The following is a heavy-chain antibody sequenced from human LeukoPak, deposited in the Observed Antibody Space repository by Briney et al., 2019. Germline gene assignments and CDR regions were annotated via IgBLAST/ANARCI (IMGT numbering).Heavy chain of an antibody. CDR2: IHTSGTT. D-gene: IGHD6-19*01. CDR3: ARRDISSGWSVDH. CDR1: GGSISNYH. Sequence: SETLSLTCTVFGGSISNYHWSWIRQPAGKGLEWISQIHTSGTTNYNPPLKSRVSMSIDTPENQLSLTIRSVTAADTVVYYCARRDISSGWSVDHWGQGILVTVSS. V-gene: IGHV4-4*07. J-gene: IGHJ4*02.